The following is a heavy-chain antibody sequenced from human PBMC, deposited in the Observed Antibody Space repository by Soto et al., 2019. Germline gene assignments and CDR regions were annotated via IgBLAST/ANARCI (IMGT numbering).Heavy chain of an antibody. Sequence: QVQLVQSGAEVKKPGASVKVSCKASGYNFINYFMYWVRQAPGQGLEWMGIMNPSAGGSSYAQRLQGRVTMTWDTSTTTVYMELRNLTSEDTAVYYCARVHGYTETHYLDYWGQGTLITVSS. CDR1: GYNFINYF. J-gene: IGHJ4*02. V-gene: IGHV1-46*01. CDR3: ARVHGYTETHYLDY. D-gene: IGHD2-2*02. CDR2: MNPSAGGS.